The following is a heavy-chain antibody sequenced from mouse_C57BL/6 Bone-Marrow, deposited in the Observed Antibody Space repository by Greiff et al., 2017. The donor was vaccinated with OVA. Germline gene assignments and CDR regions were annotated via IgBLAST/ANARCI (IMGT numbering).Heavy chain of an antibody. D-gene: IGHD2-4*01. CDR3: ARELSMITFDY. CDR2: IDPSDSYT. Sequence: QVQLKESGAELVMPGASVKLSCKASGYTFTSYWMHWVKQRPGQGLEWIGEIDPSDSYTNYNQKFKGKSTLTVDKSSSTAYMQLSSLTSEDSAVYYCARELSMITFDYWGQGTTLTVSS. V-gene: IGHV1-69*01. J-gene: IGHJ2*01. CDR1: GYTFTSYW.